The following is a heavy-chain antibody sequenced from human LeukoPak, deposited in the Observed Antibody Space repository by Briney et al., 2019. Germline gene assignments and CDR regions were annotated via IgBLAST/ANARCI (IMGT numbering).Heavy chain of an antibody. Sequence: GGSLRLSCAASGFTVSSNYMSWVRQAPGKGLEWVSVIYTGGSTYYADSVKGRFTISRDNSKNTLYLQMNSLRAEDTAVYYCAWSSGYYLGYFDYWGQGTLLTVSS. D-gene: IGHD3-22*01. CDR2: IYTGGST. V-gene: IGHV3-53*05. CDR1: GFTVSSNY. J-gene: IGHJ4*02. CDR3: AWSSGYYLGYFDY.